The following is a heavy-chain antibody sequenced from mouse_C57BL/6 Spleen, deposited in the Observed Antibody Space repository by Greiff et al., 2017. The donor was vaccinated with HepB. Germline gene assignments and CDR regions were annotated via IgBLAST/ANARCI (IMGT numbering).Heavy chain of an antibody. V-gene: IGHV3-6*01. J-gene: IGHJ4*01. CDR3: ARAPDGYAMDY. CDR2: ISYDGSN. Sequence: EVQLQESGPGLVKPSQSLSLTCSVTGYSITSGYYWNWIRQFPGNKLEWMGYISYDGSNNYNPSLKNRISITRDTSKNQFFLKLNSVTTEDTATYYCARAPDGYAMDYWGQGTSVTVSS. D-gene: IGHD2-3*01. CDR1: GYSITSGYY.